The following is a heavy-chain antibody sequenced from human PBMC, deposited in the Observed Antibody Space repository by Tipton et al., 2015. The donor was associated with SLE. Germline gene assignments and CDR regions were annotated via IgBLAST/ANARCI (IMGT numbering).Heavy chain of an antibody. D-gene: IGHD1-20*01. Sequence: TLSLTCAVYGGSFSGYYWSWIRQPPGKGLEWIGEINHSGSTNYNPSHKSRVTISVDTSKNQFSLKLSSVTAADTAVYYCARHNWAAFDIWGQGTMVTVSS. J-gene: IGHJ3*02. CDR2: INHSGST. CDR3: ARHNWAAFDI. CDR1: GGSFSGYY. V-gene: IGHV4-34*01.